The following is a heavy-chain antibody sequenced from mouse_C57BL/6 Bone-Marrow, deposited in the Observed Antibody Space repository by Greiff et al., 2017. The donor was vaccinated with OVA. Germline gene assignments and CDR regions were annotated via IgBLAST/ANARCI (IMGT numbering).Heavy chain of an antibody. J-gene: IGHJ2*01. CDR2: IDPSDSET. V-gene: IGHV1-52*01. CDR1: GYTFTSYW. D-gene: IGHD4-1*01. CDR3: ARSRTGDFDY. Sequence: QVHVKQPGAELVRPGSSVKLSCKASGYTFTSYWMHWVKQRPIQGLEWIGNIDPSDSETHYNQKFKDKATLTVDKSSSTAYMQLSSLTSEDSAVYYCARSRTGDFDYWGQGTTLTVSS.